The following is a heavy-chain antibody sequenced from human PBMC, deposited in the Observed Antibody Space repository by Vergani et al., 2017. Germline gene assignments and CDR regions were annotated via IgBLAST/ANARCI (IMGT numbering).Heavy chain of an antibody. CDR2: IYYSGST. V-gene: IGHV4-39*01. J-gene: IGHJ4*02. CDR3: ASGAYYFDY. CDR1: GGSISSSSYY. Sequence: QLQLQEPGPGLVKPSETLSLTCNVSGGSISSSSYYWGWIRQPPGKGLEWIGNIYYSGSTYYNPSLKSRVTISVDTSKNQFSLKLSSVTAADRAVYYCASGAYYFDYWGQGTLVTVSS.